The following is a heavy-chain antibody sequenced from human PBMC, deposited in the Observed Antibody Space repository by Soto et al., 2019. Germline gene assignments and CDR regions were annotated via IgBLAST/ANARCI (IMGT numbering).Heavy chain of an antibody. D-gene: IGHD6-6*01. V-gene: IGHV4-61*01. CDR1: GGSVSSGSYY. CDR2: IYYSGST. J-gene: IGHJ5*02. Sequence: PSETLSLTCTVSGGSVSSGSYYWSWIRQPPGKGLEWIGYIYYSGSTNYNPSLKSRVTISVDTSKNQFSLKLSSVTAADTAVYYCARDGSGRIAARLGWFDPWGKGTLVTVSS. CDR3: ARDGSGRIAARLGWFDP.